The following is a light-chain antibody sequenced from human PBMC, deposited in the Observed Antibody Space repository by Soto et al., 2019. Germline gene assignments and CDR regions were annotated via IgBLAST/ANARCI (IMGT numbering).Light chain of an antibody. CDR1: QSVSRY. J-gene: IGKJ2*01. CDR2: DAS. Sequence: EIVLTQSPATLSLSPGDTATLSCRASQSVSRYLACYQQKPGQAPRLLIYDASNGATGIPARFSGSGSGTDFTLTVGSLEPEDFAVYYCQHRSNWPRTFGQGTKVEIK. V-gene: IGKV3-11*01. CDR3: QHRSNWPRT.